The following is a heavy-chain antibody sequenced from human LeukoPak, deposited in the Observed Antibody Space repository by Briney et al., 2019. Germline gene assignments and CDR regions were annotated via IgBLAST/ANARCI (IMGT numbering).Heavy chain of an antibody. CDR2: INPDGRGK. CDR1: GFTLSTYW. Sequence: GRSLRLSCEVYGFTLSTYWTNWVRQVPGKGLDWVANINPDGRGKRYVDSVTGRFTIPRDTAANSLSLQMNSLRAEDTAVYYCASWGAGGNSWGQGTLVTASS. V-gene: IGHV3-7*01. D-gene: IGHD4-23*01. J-gene: IGHJ1*01. CDR3: ASWGAGGNS.